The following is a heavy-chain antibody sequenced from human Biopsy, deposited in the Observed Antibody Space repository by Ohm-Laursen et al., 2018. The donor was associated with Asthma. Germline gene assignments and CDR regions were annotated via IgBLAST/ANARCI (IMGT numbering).Heavy chain of an antibody. CDR2: IKHDGSEK. Sequence: LSLTCAASGFTFGDYWMSWVRQVPGKGLEWVANIKHDGSEKNHVDSLKGRFTISRDNAKNSLYLQMNSLRAEDTAVYYCARTFHFWSPYHAEHYQLWGQGTLVTVSS. V-gene: IGHV3-7*01. D-gene: IGHD3-3*02. CDR3: ARTFHFWSPYHAEHYQL. J-gene: IGHJ1*01. CDR1: GFTFGDYW.